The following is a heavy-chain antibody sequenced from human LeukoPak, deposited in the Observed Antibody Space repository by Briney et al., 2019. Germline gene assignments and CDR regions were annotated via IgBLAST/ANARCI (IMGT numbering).Heavy chain of an antibody. CDR3: AKAAAERCASIKCYPFDS. Sequence: GGSLRLSCTASGFSFNSYAMNWVRQAPGKGLEWVASIIGPGGDTYHAGSVRGRFTISRDNSKNTLYLQMSHLRVEDTALYYCAKAAAERCASIKCYPFDSWGQGTLVVVSS. CDR1: GFSFNSYA. D-gene: IGHD1-1*01. CDR2: IIGPGGDT. V-gene: IGHV3-23*01. J-gene: IGHJ4*02.